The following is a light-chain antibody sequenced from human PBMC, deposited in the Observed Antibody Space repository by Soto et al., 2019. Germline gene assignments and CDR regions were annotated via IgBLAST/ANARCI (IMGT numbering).Light chain of an antibody. J-gene: IGKJ3*01. CDR3: QQANSFPRT. CDR1: KGISSW. Sequence: DIQMTQSPSSVSASVGDRVTITCRASKGISSWLAWYQQKPGKAPKLLIYAASSVQSGVPSRFSGSGSGTDFTLTSSSLQPEDCATYYCQQANSFPRTFGPGTKVDIK. CDR2: AAS. V-gene: IGKV1-12*01.